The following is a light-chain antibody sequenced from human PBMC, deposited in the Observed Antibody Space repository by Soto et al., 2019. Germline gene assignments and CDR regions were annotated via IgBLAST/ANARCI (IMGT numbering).Light chain of an antibody. J-gene: IGLJ3*02. CDR1: SSDVGGYNY. CDR3: SSYTSSSTLV. CDR2: DVS. Sequence: QSALTQPASVSGSPGQSITISCTGTSSDVGGYNYVSWYQQYPGKAPKLMICDVSNRPSGVSNRFSGSKSGNTASLTISGLQAEDEADYYCSSYTSSSTLVFGGGTKATVL. V-gene: IGLV2-14*01.